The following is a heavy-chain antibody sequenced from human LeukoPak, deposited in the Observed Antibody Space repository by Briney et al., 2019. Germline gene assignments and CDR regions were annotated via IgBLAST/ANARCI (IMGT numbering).Heavy chain of an antibody. CDR1: GFTFSSYA. CDR2: ISYDGSNK. CDR3: ARLHLWIQLWSGQFDY. J-gene: IGHJ4*02. D-gene: IGHD5-18*01. Sequence: GGSLRLSCAASGFTFSSYAMHWVRQAPGKGLEWVAVISYDGSNKYYADSVKGRFTISRDNSKNTLYLQMNSLRAEDTAVYYCARLHLWIQLWSGQFDYWGQGTLVTVSS. V-gene: IGHV3-30-3*01.